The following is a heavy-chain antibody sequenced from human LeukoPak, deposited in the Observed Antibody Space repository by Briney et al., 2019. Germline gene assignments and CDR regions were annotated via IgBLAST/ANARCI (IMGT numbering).Heavy chain of an antibody. CDR1: GFTFSSYE. J-gene: IGHJ4*02. Sequence: PGGSLRLSCAASGFTFSSYEMNWVRQAPGKVLEWVSYISSSGSTIYYADSVKGRFTISRDNAKNSLYLQMNSLRAEDTAVYYCARDGGYYDSSGFPIPLYWGQGTLVTVSS. CDR2: ISSSGSTI. D-gene: IGHD3-22*01. V-gene: IGHV3-48*03. CDR3: ARDGGYYDSSGFPIPLY.